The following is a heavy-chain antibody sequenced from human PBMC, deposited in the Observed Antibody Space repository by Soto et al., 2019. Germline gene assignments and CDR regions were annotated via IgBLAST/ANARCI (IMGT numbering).Heavy chain of an antibody. CDR1: GFTFSSFG. CDR3: AKVGIGMFSHKHHFDH. CDR2: ISGSGDSS. V-gene: IGHV3-23*01. D-gene: IGHD2-2*03. J-gene: IGHJ4*02. Sequence: GGSLRLSCTASGFTFSSFGMAWVRQAPGKGLEWVSAISGSGDSSYYADSVKDRFTISRDNPTNTLYLQMNNLRAEDTAVYYCAKVGIGMFSHKHHFDHWGQGAQVTVSS.